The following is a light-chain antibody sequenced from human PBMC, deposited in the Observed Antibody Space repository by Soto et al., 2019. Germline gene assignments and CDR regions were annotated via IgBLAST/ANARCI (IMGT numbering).Light chain of an antibody. CDR3: QQYASSPPYT. CDR2: GAS. Sequence: EIVLTQSPGTLSLSPGERATLSCRASQSVSSSYLAWYQQKPGQAPRLLIYGASSRATGIPDRFSGSGSGTDFTLTISRLEPEDFPVYYCQQYASSPPYTFGQGTKLEIK. V-gene: IGKV3-20*01. CDR1: QSVSSSY. J-gene: IGKJ2*01.